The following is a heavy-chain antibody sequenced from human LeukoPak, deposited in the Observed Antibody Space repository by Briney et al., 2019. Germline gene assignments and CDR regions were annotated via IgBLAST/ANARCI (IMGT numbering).Heavy chain of an antibody. J-gene: IGHJ4*02. CDR3: XXXXXXXXGEKPNPYYFDY. CDR1: GFTFSSYG. Sequence: GGSLRLSCAASGFTFSSYGMHWVRQAPGKGLEWVAVISYDGSNKYYADSVKGRFTISRDNSKNTLYLQMNSLRAEDTAVYYGXXXXXXXXGEKPNPYYFDYWGQGTLVTVSS. D-gene: IGHD3-10*01. V-gene: IGHV3-30*03. CDR2: ISYDGSNK.